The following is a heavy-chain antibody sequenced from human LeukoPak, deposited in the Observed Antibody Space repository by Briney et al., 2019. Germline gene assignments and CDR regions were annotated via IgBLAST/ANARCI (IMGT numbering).Heavy chain of an antibody. CDR1: GYTLTELF. D-gene: IGHD3-16*01. V-gene: IGHV1-18*01. CDR2: ISTYNGDT. CDR3: AREGLGELTLDY. Sequence: ASVKVSCKVSGYTLTELFMYWVRQAPGQGLEWMGWISTYNGDTNYAQKLQGRVTMTTDTSTSTAYMELRSLRSDDTAVYYCAREGLGELTLDYWGQGTLVTVSS. J-gene: IGHJ4*02.